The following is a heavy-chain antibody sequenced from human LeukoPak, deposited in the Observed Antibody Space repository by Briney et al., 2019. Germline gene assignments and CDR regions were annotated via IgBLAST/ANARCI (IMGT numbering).Heavy chain of an antibody. Sequence: PGGSLPHSCTASGFAFSNYAMSWVRQAPGKGLEWVSAISTGGGDTYHADSVKGRFTISSDQSKNTLYLQMNSLRDEDMAMYYCARQIGFYSDGTCYFGYWGQGTLVTVSS. CDR3: ARQIGFYSDGTCYFGY. V-gene: IGHV3-23*01. CDR2: ISTGGGDT. J-gene: IGHJ4*02. CDR1: GFAFSNYA. D-gene: IGHD2-15*01.